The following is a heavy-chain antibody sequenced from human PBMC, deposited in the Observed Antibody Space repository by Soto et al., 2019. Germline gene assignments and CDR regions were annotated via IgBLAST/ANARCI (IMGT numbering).Heavy chain of an antibody. CDR1: GGTFSSYT. CDR2: IIPMFGTA. CDR3: ARAGYCSGGSCSSDWFDP. V-gene: IGHV1-69*13. D-gene: IGHD2-15*01. J-gene: IGHJ5*02. Sequence: SVKVSCKASGGTFSSYTISWVRQAPGQGLEWMGGIIPMFGTAKYAQKFQGRVTITADESTSTAYMELSSLRSEDTAVYYCARAGYCSGGSCSSDWFDPWGQATLVTVSS.